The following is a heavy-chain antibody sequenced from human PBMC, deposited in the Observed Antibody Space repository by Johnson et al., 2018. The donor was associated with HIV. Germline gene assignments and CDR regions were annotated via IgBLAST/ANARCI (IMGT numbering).Heavy chain of an antibody. D-gene: IGHD6-13*01. Sequence: QVQLVESGGGLLKPGGSLRLSCAASGFTFINAWMNWVRQAPGKGLEWVAFVTYDGSKKYYADSVKGRFTISRDNSKNTLYLQMSSLRAEDTAVYYCAKEGSIAAAGNDAFDIWGQGTMVTVSS. CDR3: AKEGSIAAAGNDAFDI. CDR2: VTYDGSKK. CDR1: GFTFINAW. J-gene: IGHJ3*02. V-gene: IGHV3-30*18.